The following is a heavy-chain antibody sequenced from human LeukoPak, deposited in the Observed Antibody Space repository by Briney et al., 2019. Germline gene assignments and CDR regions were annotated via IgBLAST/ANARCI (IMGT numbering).Heavy chain of an antibody. Sequence: GESLKISCKGSGYSFTSYWIGWVRQMPGKGLEWIGIIYPGDSDTRYSPSFQGQVTISADKSISTAYLQWSSLKASDTAMYYCARLLGYCTNGVCYPSWFDPWGQGTLVTVSS. CDR2: IYPGDSDT. CDR3: ARLLGYCTNGVCYPSWFDP. CDR1: GYSFTSYW. V-gene: IGHV5-51*01. J-gene: IGHJ5*02. D-gene: IGHD2-8*01.